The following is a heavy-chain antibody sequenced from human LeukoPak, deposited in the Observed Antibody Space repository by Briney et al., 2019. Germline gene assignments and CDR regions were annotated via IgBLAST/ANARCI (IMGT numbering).Heavy chain of an antibody. V-gene: IGHV3-7*01. CDR1: GFPFSSYA. CDR2: INQDGSGE. J-gene: IGHJ1*01. D-gene: IGHD6-19*01. CDR3: VSGYTSGY. Sequence: GGSLRLSCAASGFPFSSYAMYWVRQAPGKGLEWVAAINQDGSGEYYMESVKGRFSVSRDNARNSAYLQLDSLRGEDSAVYYCVSGYTSGYWGQGTQVTVST.